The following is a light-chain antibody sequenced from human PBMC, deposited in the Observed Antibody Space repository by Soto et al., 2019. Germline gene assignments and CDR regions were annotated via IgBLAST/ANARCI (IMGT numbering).Light chain of an antibody. V-gene: IGKV1-5*03. CDR2: KAS. Sequence: EIQMTQSPSTGSASVGDRVTITCRASQTISSWLAWYQQKPGKAPKLLIYKASTSKSGVPSRFSGSGSGTDFTLTISSLQPDDFATYYCQHYNSYSEAFGQGTKVDIK. J-gene: IGKJ1*01. CDR3: QHYNSYSEA. CDR1: QTISSW.